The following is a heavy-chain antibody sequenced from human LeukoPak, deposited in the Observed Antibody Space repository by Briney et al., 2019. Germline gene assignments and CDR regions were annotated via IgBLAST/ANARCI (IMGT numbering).Heavy chain of an antibody. CDR3: ARSPLGWYPSFDY. V-gene: IGHV4-59*08. CDR1: GGSISSYY. D-gene: IGHD6-19*01. CDR2: TYYSGST. Sequence: SETLSLICTVSGGSISSYYWSWIRQPPGKGLEWIGYTYYSGSTNYNPSLKSRVTISVDTSKNQFSLKLSSVTAADTAVYYCARSPLGWYPSFDYWGQGTLVTVSS. J-gene: IGHJ4*02.